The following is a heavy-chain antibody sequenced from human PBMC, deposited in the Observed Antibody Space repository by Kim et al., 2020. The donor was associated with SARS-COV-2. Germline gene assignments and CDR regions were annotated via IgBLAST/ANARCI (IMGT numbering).Heavy chain of an antibody. V-gene: IGHV3-21*01. CDR1: EFTFSSYY. Sequence: GGSLRLSCAASEFTFSSYYMNWVRQAPGKGLEWVSTLYRTGNYIYYADAVDGLFTISEDNTKNSLYLQMNIRGADDTANYYCGGGLSHSRPEYFAYGGQG. J-gene: IGHJ4*02. CDR2: LYRTGNYI. CDR3: GGGLSHSRPEYFAY. D-gene: IGHD3-16*01.